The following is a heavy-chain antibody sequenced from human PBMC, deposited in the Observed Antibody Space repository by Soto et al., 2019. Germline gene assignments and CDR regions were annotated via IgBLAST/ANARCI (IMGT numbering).Heavy chain of an antibody. CDR3: TTFHSSSSPRAWSGPLDY. D-gene: IGHD6-6*01. Sequence: GGYLRLSCAASGFTFSNAWMSWVRQAPGKGLEWVGRIKSKTDGGTTDYAAPVKGRFTISRDDSKNTLYLQMNSLKTEDTAVYYCTTFHSSSSPRAWSGPLDYRGQGPLVTVSS. CDR1: GFTFSNAW. CDR2: IKSKTDGGTT. J-gene: IGHJ4*01. V-gene: IGHV3-15*01.